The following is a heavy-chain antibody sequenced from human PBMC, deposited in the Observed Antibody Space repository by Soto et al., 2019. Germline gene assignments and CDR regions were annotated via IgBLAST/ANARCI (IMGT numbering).Heavy chain of an antibody. CDR1: GGSFSGYY. Sequence: PSETLSLTCAVYGGSFSGYYWSWIRQPPGKGLEWIGEINHSGSTNYNPSLKSRVTISVDTSKNQLSLKLSSVTAADTAVYYCARILLWFGEGDAFDIWGQGTMVTVSS. D-gene: IGHD3-10*01. V-gene: IGHV4-34*01. CDR2: INHSGST. J-gene: IGHJ3*02. CDR3: ARILLWFGEGDAFDI.